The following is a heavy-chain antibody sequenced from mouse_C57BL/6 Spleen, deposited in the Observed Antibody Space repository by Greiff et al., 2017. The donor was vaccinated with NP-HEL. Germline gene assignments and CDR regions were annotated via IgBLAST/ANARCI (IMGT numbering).Heavy chain of an antibody. J-gene: IGHJ4*01. Sequence: EVKLEESGGGLVQPGGSMKLSCAASGFTFSDAWMDWVRQSPEKGLEWVAEIRNKANNHATYYAESVKGRFTISRDDSKSSVYLQMNSLRAEDTGIYYCTRSGLYDGYYDYYAMDYWGQGTSVTVSS. CDR1: GFTFSDAW. CDR2: IRNKANNHAT. D-gene: IGHD2-3*01. CDR3: TRSGLYDGYYDYYAMDY. V-gene: IGHV6-6*01.